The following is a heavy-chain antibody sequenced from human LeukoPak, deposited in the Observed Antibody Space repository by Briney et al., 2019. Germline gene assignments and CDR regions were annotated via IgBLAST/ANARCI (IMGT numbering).Heavy chain of an antibody. Sequence: SETLSLTCTVSGGSISSYYWSWIRQPAGKGLEWIGRIYTSGSTNYNPSLKSRVTMSVDTSENQFSLKLSSVTAADTAVYYCARDREWELPRGYYYYMDVWGKGTTVTVSS. CDR3: ARDREWELPRGYYYYMDV. J-gene: IGHJ6*03. CDR2: IYTSGST. V-gene: IGHV4-4*07. D-gene: IGHD1-26*01. CDR1: GGSISSYY.